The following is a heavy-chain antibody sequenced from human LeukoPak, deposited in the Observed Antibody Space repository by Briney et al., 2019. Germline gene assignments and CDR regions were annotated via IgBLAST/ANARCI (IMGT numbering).Heavy chain of an antibody. CDR2: ISGSGGST. J-gene: IGHJ4*02. Sequence: GGTLRLSCAASGFTFSNYGMSWVRQAPGKGLEWVSVISGSGGSTYYADSVKGRFTISRDNSENTLYLQMNSLRAEDTAVYYCAKGSRGDILTGYRNWGQGTLVTVSS. CDR1: GFTFSNYG. V-gene: IGHV3-23*01. CDR3: AKGSRGDILTGYRN. D-gene: IGHD3-9*01.